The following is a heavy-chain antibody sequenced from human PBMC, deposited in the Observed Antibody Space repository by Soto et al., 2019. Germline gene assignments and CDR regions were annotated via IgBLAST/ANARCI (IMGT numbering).Heavy chain of an antibody. CDR1: GGTFSSYA. V-gene: IGHV1-69*13. J-gene: IGHJ1*01. Sequence: ASVKVSCKASGGTFSSYAISWVRQAPGQGLEWMGGIIPIFGTANYAQKFQGRVTITADESTSTAYMELSRLRSEDTAVYYCARDRVVVDYGGNSGVGYFQHWGQGTLVTVYS. CDR3: ARDRVVVDYGGNSGVGYFQH. CDR2: IIPIFGTA. D-gene: IGHD4-17*01.